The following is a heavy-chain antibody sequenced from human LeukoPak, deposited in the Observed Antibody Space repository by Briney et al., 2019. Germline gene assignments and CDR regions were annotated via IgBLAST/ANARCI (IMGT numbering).Heavy chain of an antibody. CDR2: IKQDGSEK. V-gene: IGHV3-7*01. J-gene: IGHJ5*02. D-gene: IGHD3-3*01. Sequence: PGGSLRLSCAASGFTFSSYWMSWVRQAPGKGLERVANIKQDGSEKYYVDSVKGRFTISRDNAKNSLYLQMNSLRAEDTAVYYCARVKVTIFGVVMGRWFDPWGQGTLVTVSS. CDR1: GFTFSSYW. CDR3: ARVKVTIFGVVMGRWFDP.